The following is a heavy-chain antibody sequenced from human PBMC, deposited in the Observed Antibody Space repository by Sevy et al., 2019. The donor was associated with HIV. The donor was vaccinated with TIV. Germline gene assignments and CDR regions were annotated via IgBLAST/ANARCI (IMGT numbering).Heavy chain of an antibody. Sequence: GGYLRLCCTASGFTFGDYTMTWFRQAPGKGLEWVGFMRSKAYGGTTEYAASVKGRLTISRDDSKSIAYLQMNSLKTDDTAVYYCTRDGDTAMGDYWGQGTLVTVSS. V-gene: IGHV3-49*03. D-gene: IGHD5-18*01. CDR1: GFTFGDYT. CDR3: TRDGDTAMGDY. J-gene: IGHJ4*02. CDR2: MRSKAYGGTT.